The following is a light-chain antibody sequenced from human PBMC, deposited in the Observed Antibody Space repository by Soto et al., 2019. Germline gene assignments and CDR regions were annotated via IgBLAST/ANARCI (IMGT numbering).Light chain of an antibody. CDR1: QSVGTY. Sequence: EIVLTQSPATLSLSPGERATLPCRASQSVGTYLAWYQQKRGQSPRLLIYGASKRAPGIPARFSGSGSGTDFTLTINSLEPEDFAVYHCLQRSIGFTFGPGTKVDIK. V-gene: IGKV3-11*01. J-gene: IGKJ3*01. CDR3: LQRSIGFT. CDR2: GAS.